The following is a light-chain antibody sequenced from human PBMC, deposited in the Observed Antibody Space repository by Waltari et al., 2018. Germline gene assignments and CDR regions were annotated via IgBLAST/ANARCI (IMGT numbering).Light chain of an antibody. CDR2: GVS. J-gene: IGKJ2*01. CDR3: QQYSSSPNT. CDR1: QILSSTY. Sequence: DIVLTQSPGTLSLSPGERATLSCRASQILSSTYLAWYQQKSGQAPRLLIFGVSNRATGIPDRFSGSGSGTDFTLTINRLEPEDFAVYFCQQYSSSPNTFGQGTKLEI. V-gene: IGKV3-20*01.